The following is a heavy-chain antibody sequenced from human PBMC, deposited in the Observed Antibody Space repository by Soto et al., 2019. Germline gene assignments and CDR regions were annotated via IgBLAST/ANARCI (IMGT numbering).Heavy chain of an antibody. CDR1: GGTFSSYA. CDR2: IIPIFGTA. V-gene: IGHV1-69*01. CDR3: ARDSGSGWYGNYYYGMDV. Sequence: QVQLVQSGAEVKKPGSSVKVSCKASGGTFSSYAISWVRQAPGQGLEWMGGIIPIFGTANYAQKFQGRVTITADEATSTAYMELSSLRSEDTAVYYCARDSGSGWYGNYYYGMDVWGQGTTVTVSS. D-gene: IGHD6-19*01. J-gene: IGHJ6*02.